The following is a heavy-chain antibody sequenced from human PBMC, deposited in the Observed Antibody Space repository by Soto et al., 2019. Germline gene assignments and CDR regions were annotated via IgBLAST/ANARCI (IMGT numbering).Heavy chain of an antibody. CDR1: GFTFSSYW. D-gene: IGHD2-21*02. Sequence: HPGGSLRLSCAASGFTFSSYWMSWVRQAPGKGLEWVANIKQDGSEKYYVDSVKGRFTISRDNAKNSLYLQMNSLRAEDTAVYYCARVAHIVVVTAINYFDYWGQGTLVTVS. CDR2: IKQDGSEK. V-gene: IGHV3-7*03. CDR3: ARVAHIVVVTAINYFDY. J-gene: IGHJ4*02.